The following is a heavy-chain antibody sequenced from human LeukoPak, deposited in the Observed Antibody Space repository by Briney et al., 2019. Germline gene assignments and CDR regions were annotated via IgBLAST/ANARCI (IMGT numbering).Heavy chain of an antibody. V-gene: IGHV3-7*03. J-gene: IGHJ4*02. Sequence: GGSLRLSCAGSGFTFSSHWIGWVRQAPGKGLEWVAHINQDGSQKYYVDSVEGRFAISRDNAKNSLYLQMNSLRAEDTAVYYCAKAPPYKKYFDYWGQGTLVTVSS. CDR1: GFTFSSHW. D-gene: IGHD1-1*01. CDR3: AKAPPYKKYFDY. CDR2: INQDGSQK.